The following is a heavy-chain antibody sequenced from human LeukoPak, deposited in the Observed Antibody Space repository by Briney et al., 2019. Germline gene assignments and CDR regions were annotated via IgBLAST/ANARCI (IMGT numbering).Heavy chain of an antibody. CDR2: IYSNGWT. Sequence: SETLSLTCTVSGGSISTDLYYWTWIRQPAGKGLEWIGRIYSNGWTDYNPPLKSRVSISIDTSKNHFSLKMSLAAAADTALYYCARGSGWNSFDPWGQGTLVTVSS. D-gene: IGHD6-19*01. J-gene: IGHJ5*02. CDR1: GGSISTDLYY. V-gene: IGHV4-61*02. CDR3: ARGSGWNSFDP.